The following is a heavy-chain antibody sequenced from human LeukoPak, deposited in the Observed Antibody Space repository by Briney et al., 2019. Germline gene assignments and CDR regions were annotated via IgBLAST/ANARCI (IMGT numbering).Heavy chain of an antibody. CDR2: ISGSNNYI. J-gene: IGHJ4*02. CDR3: ASVFDS. CDR1: GFTFNSYS. V-gene: IGHV3-21*01. Sequence: GGSLRLSCAASGFTFNSYSMNWVRQAPGKGLEWVSSISGSNNYIYYADSMKGRFTISRDNAKNSLYLQMNSLRAEDTAVYYCASVFDSWGQGSLVTVSS.